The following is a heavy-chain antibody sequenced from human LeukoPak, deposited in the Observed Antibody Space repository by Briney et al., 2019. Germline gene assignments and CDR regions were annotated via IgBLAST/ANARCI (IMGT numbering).Heavy chain of an antibody. CDR2: ISGSGGST. V-gene: IGHV3-23*01. J-gene: IGHJ6*03. Sequence: GGSLRLSCAASGFTFSSYVMSWVRQAPGKGLEWVSAISGSGGSTYYADSVKGRFTISRDNSKNTLYLQMNSLRAEDTAVYYCAKDRSDYGDYVYYMYVWGKGTTVTVSS. D-gene: IGHD4-17*01. CDR3: AKDRSDYGDYVYYMYV. CDR1: GFTFSSYV.